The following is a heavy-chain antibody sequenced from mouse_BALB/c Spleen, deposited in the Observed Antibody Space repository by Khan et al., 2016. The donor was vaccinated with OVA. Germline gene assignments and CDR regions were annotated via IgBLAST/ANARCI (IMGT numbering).Heavy chain of an antibody. CDR2: ISSGSSTI. J-gene: IGHJ4*01. CDR1: GFTFSSFG. CDR3: ERRKYYYAMDY. Sequence: EVQLVESGGGLVQPGGSRKLSCAASGFTFSSFGMHWVRQAPEKGLEWVAYISSGSSTIYYADTVKGRFTISRDNPKNTLFLQMTSLRSEDTAMYDWERRKYYYAMDYWGQGTSVTVSS. V-gene: IGHV5-17*02.